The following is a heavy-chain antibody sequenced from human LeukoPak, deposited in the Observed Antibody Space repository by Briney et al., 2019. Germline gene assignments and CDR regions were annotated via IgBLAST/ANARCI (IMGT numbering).Heavy chain of an antibody. CDR1: GFTFSNYA. D-gene: IGHD5-24*01. CDR2: ISYDGSNK. J-gene: IGHJ4*02. CDR3: AKDQNFVGWGDGYNSWFDY. V-gene: IGHV3-30*04. Sequence: GGSLRLSCAASGFTFSNYAMHWVRQAPGKGLEWVAVISYDGSNKYYADSVKGRFTISRDNSKNTLYLQMNSLRAEDTAVYYCAKDQNFVGWGDGYNSWFDYWGQGTLVTVSS.